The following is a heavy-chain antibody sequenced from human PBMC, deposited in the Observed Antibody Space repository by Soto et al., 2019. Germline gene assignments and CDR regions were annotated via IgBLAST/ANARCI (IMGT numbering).Heavy chain of an antibody. Sequence: PSETLSLTCAVYGGSFSGYYWSRIRQPPGKGLEWIGEINHSGSTNYNPSLKSRVTISVDTSKNQFSLKLSSVTAADTAVYYCARVLRYSSSSGDPNMYGMDVWGQGTTVTVSS. D-gene: IGHD6-6*01. V-gene: IGHV4-34*01. CDR2: INHSGST. CDR1: GGSFSGYY. J-gene: IGHJ6*02. CDR3: ARVLRYSSSSGDPNMYGMDV.